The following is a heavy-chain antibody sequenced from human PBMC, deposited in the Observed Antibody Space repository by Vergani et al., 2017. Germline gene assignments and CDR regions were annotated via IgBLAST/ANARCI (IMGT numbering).Heavy chain of an antibody. CDR3: AKSPYCSGGSCYSAYYYYGMDV. Sequence: EVQLLESGGGLVQPGGSLRLSCAASGFTFSSYAMSWVRQAQGKGLEGVSAISGSGGSPYYADSVKGRFTISRDNSKNTLYLQMNSLRAEDTAVYYCAKSPYCSGGSCYSAYYYYGMDVWGQGTTVTVSS. D-gene: IGHD2-15*01. CDR1: GFTFSSYA. CDR2: ISGSGGSP. V-gene: IGHV3-23*01. J-gene: IGHJ6*02.